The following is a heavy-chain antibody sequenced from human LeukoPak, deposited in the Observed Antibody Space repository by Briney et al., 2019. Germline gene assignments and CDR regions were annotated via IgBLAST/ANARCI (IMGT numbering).Heavy chain of an antibody. CDR1: GFSFSSYW. CDR3: TRVGYIDEGIDY. D-gene: IGHD5-24*01. Sequence: GGSLRLSCVASGFSFSSYWMTWVRQAPGKGLEWVANIKQDGSKKSYVDSEKGRFTISRDNAKNSLYLQMNSLRAEDTAIYYCTRVGYIDEGIDYWGQGTLVTVSS. J-gene: IGHJ4*02. V-gene: IGHV3-7*04. CDR2: IKQDGSKK.